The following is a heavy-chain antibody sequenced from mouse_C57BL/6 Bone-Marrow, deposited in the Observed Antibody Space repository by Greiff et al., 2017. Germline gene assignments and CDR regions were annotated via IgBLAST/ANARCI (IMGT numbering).Heavy chain of an antibody. Sequence: QVQLQQSGAELVRPGTSVKMSCKASGYTFTNYWIGWAKQRPGHGLEWIGDIYPGGGYTNYNEKFKGKATLTADKSSSTAYTQFSSLTSEDSAIYYCARYRLNYFDYWGQGTTLTVSS. V-gene: IGHV1-63*01. CDR3: ARYRLNYFDY. CDR2: IYPGGGYT. J-gene: IGHJ2*01. CDR1: GYTFTNYW. D-gene: IGHD2-12*01.